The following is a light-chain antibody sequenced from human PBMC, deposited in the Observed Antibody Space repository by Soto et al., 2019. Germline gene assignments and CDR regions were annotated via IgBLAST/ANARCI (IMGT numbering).Light chain of an antibody. CDR1: SSDVGSYNF. Sequence: QSALTQPASVSGSPEQSITISCTGTSSDVGSYNFVSWYQQHPGKAPKVMIYEATKRPSGVSNRFSGSKSGNTASLTISGLQAEDEADYYCQSYDSSLSGDVFGTGTKVTVL. J-gene: IGLJ1*01. CDR3: QSYDSSLSGDV. V-gene: IGLV2-23*01. CDR2: EAT.